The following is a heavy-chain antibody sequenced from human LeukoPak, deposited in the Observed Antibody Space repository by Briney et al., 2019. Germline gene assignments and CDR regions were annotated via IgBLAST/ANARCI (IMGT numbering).Heavy chain of an antibody. CDR1: VGPVGRYA. D-gene: IGHD1-1*01. Sequence: ASGKPCCKAAVGPVGRYAISCVRQAPGHGLEGRGGIIPIFGTANDAQKFQGRVTITADESTSTAYMELSSLRSEDTAVYYCARAGTTRYYFDYWGQGTLVTVSS. J-gene: IGHJ4*02. CDR2: IIPIFGTA. CDR3: ARAGTTRYYFDY. V-gene: IGHV1-69*13.